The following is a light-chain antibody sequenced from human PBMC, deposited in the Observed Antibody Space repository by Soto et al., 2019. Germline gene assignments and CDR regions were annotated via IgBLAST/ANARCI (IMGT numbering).Light chain of an antibody. Sequence: QSVLTQPPSESGAPGQRVTISCTGSSSNVGAGYDVHWYQQLPGTAPKLLIYSDINRPSGVPDRFSGSRSGISASLAITGLQAEDEADYYCQSYDSSLSGSVFGGGTKLTVL. CDR2: SDI. CDR3: QSYDSSLSGSV. V-gene: IGLV1-40*01. J-gene: IGLJ3*02. CDR1: SSNVGAGYD.